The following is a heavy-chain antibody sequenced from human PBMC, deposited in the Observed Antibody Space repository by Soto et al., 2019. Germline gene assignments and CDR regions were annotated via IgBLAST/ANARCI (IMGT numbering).Heavy chain of an antibody. CDR1: GFTFSDYY. D-gene: IGHD2-15*01. CDR2: ISSSGSTI. J-gene: IGHJ3*02. V-gene: IGHV3-11*01. Sequence: GGSLRLSCAASGFTFSDYYMSWIRQAPGKGLEWVSYISSSGSTIYYADSVKGRFTISRDNAKNSLYLQMNSLRAEDTAVYYCARAVIAATLSAFDIWGQGTMVTVSS. CDR3: ARAVIAATLSAFDI.